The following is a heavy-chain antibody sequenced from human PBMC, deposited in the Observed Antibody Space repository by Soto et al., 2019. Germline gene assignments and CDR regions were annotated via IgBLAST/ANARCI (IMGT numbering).Heavy chain of an antibody. CDR1: GFTFSSYG. Sequence: QVQLVESGGGVVQPGRSLRLSCAASGFTFSSYGMHWVRQAPGKGLEWVAVIWYGGSNKYYADSVKGRFTISRDNSKNTMYLQMNSLRAEDTAVYYCARSFIHWYFDLWGRGTLVTVSS. CDR3: ARSFIHWYFDL. D-gene: IGHD2-21*01. J-gene: IGHJ2*01. CDR2: IWYGGSNK. V-gene: IGHV3-33*01.